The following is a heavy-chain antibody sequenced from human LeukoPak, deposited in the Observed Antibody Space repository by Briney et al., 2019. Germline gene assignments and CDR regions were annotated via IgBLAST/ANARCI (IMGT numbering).Heavy chain of an antibody. Sequence: GGSLRLSCEASGFTFRSYSMNWVRQAPGKGLEWVSSIASDNSYTYYAESVKGRFTISRDNAKNSLYLQMNSLRPEDTAVYYCVRRVKHYDFWSGYQDYWGQGTLVTVSS. CDR3: VRRVKHYDFWSGYQDY. J-gene: IGHJ4*02. CDR1: GFTFRSYS. V-gene: IGHV3-21*01. CDR2: IASDNSYT. D-gene: IGHD3-3*01.